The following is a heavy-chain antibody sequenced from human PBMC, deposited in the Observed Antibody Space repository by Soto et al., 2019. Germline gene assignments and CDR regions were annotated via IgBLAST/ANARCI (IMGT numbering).Heavy chain of an antibody. J-gene: IGHJ4*02. CDR2: ISGSGGTT. CDR1: GFTFSSYA. D-gene: IGHD3-22*01. Sequence: PGGSLRLSCAASGFTFSSYAMSWVRQAPGKGLEWVSAISGSGGTTYYADSVKGRFTISRDNSKNTLYLQMNSLRAEDTAVYYCAKDHDSSGYYYYYFDYWGQGTLVTVYS. V-gene: IGHV3-23*01. CDR3: AKDHDSSGYYYYYFDY.